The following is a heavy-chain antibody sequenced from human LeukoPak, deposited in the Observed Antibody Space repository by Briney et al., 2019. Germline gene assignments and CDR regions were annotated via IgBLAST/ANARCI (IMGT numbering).Heavy chain of an antibody. CDR2: IYTSGTT. CDR3: ARGAPSDY. Sequence: PSETLSLTCTVSGCSISSGSISSYYWSWVRQPAGKGLEWIGRIYTSGTTNYNPSLKSRVTMSVDTSKNQFSLKLNSVTAADTAVYYCARGAPSDYWGQGTLVTVSS. CDR1: GCSISSGSISSYY. V-gene: IGHV4-4*07. J-gene: IGHJ4*02.